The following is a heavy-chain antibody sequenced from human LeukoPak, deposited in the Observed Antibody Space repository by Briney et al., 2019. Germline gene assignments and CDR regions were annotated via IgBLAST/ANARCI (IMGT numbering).Heavy chain of an antibody. CDR2: IYHSGST. J-gene: IGHJ6*03. V-gene: IGHV4-59*12. CDR1: GSSMTTYY. D-gene: IGHD2-2*02. Sequence: PSQTLSLTCTVSGSSMTTYYWSWIRQPPGKGLEWIGYIYHSGSTYYNPSLKSRVTISVDRSKNQFSLKLSSVTAADTAVYYCASEDVVVPAAVRPYYYYYYMDVWGKGTTVTVSS. CDR3: ASEDVVVPAAVRPYYYYYYMDV.